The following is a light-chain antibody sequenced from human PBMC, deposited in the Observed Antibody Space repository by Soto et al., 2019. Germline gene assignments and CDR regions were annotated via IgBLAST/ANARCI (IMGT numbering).Light chain of an antibody. J-gene: IGLJ1*01. CDR1: SRDVGGYNY. Sequence: QSALTQPAYVSGSPGQSITIYCTGTSRDVGGYNYVSWYQQHPGKAPKLMIYDVSNRPSGVSNRFSGSKSGNTASLTISGLQAEDEADYYCSSYTSSSTLLYVFGTGTKVTVL. CDR2: DVS. CDR3: SSYTSSSTLLYV. V-gene: IGLV2-14*01.